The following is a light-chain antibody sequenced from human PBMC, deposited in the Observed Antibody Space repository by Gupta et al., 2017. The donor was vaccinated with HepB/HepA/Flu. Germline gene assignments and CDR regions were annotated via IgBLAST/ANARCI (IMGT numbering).Light chain of an antibody. V-gene: IGKV3-15*01. Sequence: EIVMTQSPVTLSVSPGERATLSCRASQRISTNLAWYQQKPGQAPSVLIYGSFTRATGIPARFSGSGSGTEFTLTISSLQSEDFAVYSCQQYNNWPLTFGGGTKVEIK. CDR3: QQYNNWPLT. J-gene: IGKJ4*01. CDR1: QRISTN. CDR2: GSF.